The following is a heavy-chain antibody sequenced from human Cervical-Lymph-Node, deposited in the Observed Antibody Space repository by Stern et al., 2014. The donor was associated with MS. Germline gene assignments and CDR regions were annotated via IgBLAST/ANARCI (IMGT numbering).Heavy chain of an antibody. J-gene: IGHJ4*02. CDR3: TRDPRGYCSGGSCYQGFFDS. D-gene: IGHD2-15*01. V-gene: IGHV3-33*01. CDR1: GFIFRNSG. Sequence: QLVESGGGVVQPGRSLRLSCAASGFIFRNSGMHWVRQAPGKGLEWVAGVWQDGSNKYYADSVKGRFTISRDNSNNMVDLQMNSLRVEDMGIYYCTRDPRGYCSGGSCYQGFFDSWGRGTLVTVSS. CDR2: VWQDGSNK.